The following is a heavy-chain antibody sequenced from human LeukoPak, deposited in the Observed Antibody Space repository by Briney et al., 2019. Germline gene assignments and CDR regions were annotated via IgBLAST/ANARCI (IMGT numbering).Heavy chain of an antibody. CDR1: GFTFSSYG. V-gene: IGHV3-30*18. J-gene: IGHJ4*02. Sequence: PGGSLRLSCAASGFTFSSYGMNWVRQAPGKGLEWVAVISYDGSNKYYADSVKGRFTISRDNSKNTLYLQMNGLRPEDTAVYYCSKDYDYGDYAADYWGQGTLVTVSS. D-gene: IGHD4-17*01. CDR2: ISYDGSNK. CDR3: SKDYDYGDYAADY.